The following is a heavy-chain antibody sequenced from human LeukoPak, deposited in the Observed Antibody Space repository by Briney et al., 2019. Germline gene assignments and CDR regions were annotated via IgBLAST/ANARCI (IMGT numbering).Heavy chain of an antibody. Sequence: PGGSLRLSCAASGFTFSSYSMNWVRQAPGKGLEWVSSISSSSSYIYYADSVKGRFTISRDNAKNSLYLQMNSLRAEDTAVYYCAREGWFGDKIVDVWGKGTTVTVSS. CDR2: ISSSSSYI. D-gene: IGHD3-10*01. CDR3: AREGWFGDKIVDV. CDR1: GFTFSSYS. V-gene: IGHV3-21*01. J-gene: IGHJ6*04.